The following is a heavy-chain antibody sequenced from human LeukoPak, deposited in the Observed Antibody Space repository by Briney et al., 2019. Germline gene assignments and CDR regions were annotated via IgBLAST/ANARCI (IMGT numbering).Heavy chain of an antibody. V-gene: IGHV4-39*07. D-gene: IGHD3-10*01. CDR3: ARDFRGYGCFDY. CDR1: GGSVSSSGYY. J-gene: IGHJ4*02. CDR2: IYYSGST. Sequence: SETLSLTCTVSGGSVSSSGYYWGWIRQPPGKGLEWIGTIYYSGSTYYNPSLKNRVTISLDTSKNQFSLKLSSVTAADSAVYYCARDFRGYGCFDYWGQGTVVTVSS.